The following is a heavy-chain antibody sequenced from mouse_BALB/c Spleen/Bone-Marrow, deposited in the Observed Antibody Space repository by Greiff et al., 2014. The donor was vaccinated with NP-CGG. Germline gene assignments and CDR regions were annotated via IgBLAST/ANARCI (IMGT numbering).Heavy chain of an antibody. Sequence: DVKLQESGGGLVQPGGSRKLSCAASGFTFSSFGMHWVRQAPEKGLEWVAYISSGSSTIYYADTMKGRFTISRDNPKNTLFLQMTSLRSEDTAMYYCTRSGTLGAMDHWGQGTSVTVSS. J-gene: IGHJ4*01. CDR2: ISSGSSTI. CDR1: GFTFSSFG. CDR3: TRSGTLGAMDH. D-gene: IGHD3-3*01. V-gene: IGHV5-17*02.